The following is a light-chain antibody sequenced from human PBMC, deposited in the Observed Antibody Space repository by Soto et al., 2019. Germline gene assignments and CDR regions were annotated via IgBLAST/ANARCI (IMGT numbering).Light chain of an antibody. V-gene: IGKV3-20*01. CDR3: QQYGSSPIT. CDR1: QSVSSN. CDR2: GAS. Sequence: ELVLTQSPGTLSLSPGDRAPLSCRASQSVSSNLAWYQQKPGQAPRLLIYGASSRTTGIPDRFSGSGSGTDFTLTISRLEPEDFAVYYCQQYGSSPITFGQGTRLEIK. J-gene: IGKJ5*01.